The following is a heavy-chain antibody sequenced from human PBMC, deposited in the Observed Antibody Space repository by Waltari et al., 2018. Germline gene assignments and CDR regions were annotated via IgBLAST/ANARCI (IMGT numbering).Heavy chain of an antibody. CDR1: GFTFSSYG. Sequence: QVQLVESGGGVFQPGGSLRLSCAASGFTFSSYGMHWVRQAPGKGLEWVTFIRYDGTNKYYSDSVKGRFTISRDNSKNTLYLQMNSLRPEDTAVYYCAKDRGWPNYLDYWGQGTLVTVSS. CDR3: AKDRGWPNYLDY. J-gene: IGHJ4*02. CDR2: IRYDGTNK. V-gene: IGHV3-30*02. D-gene: IGHD6-19*01.